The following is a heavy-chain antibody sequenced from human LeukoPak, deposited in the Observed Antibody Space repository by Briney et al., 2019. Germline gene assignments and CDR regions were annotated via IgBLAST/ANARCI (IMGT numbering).Heavy chain of an antibody. V-gene: IGHV4-39*01. J-gene: IGHJ4*02. CDR1: GGSISSSSYY. Sequence: PSETLSLTCTVSGGSISSSSYYWGWIRQPPGKGLEWIGSIYYSGSTYYNPSLKSRVTISVDTSKNQFSLKLSSVTAADTAVYYCASLKVGATFFDYWGQGTLVTVSS. D-gene: IGHD1-26*01. CDR2: IYYSGST. CDR3: ASLKVGATFFDY.